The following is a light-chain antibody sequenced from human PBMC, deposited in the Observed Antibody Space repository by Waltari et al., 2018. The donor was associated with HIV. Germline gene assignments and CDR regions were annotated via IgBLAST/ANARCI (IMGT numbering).Light chain of an antibody. CDR3: SSYAPTNKFYVL. V-gene: IGLV2-8*01. CDR1: SSDIGGYNY. CDR2: EVT. Sequence: QSALTQPPSASGSPGQSVTMSCTGTSSDIGGYNYVSWYQQHPGKAPKLIMTEVTKRPSGVPDSFSGSKSGNTASLTVSGLQAEDEAHYYCSSYAPTNKFYVLFGGGTTLTVL. J-gene: IGLJ2*01.